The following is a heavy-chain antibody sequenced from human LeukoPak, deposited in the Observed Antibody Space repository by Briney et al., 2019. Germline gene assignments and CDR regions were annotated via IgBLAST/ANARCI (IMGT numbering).Heavy chain of an antibody. CDR1: GYSISSGYY. CDR3: ATEVGQWLVRT. V-gene: IGHV4-38-2*01. CDR2: IYHSGRT. D-gene: IGHD6-19*01. J-gene: IGHJ4*02. Sequence: SETLSLTCGVSGYSISSGYYWGWIRQPPGKGLEWIGSIYHSGRTYYNPSLKSRVTISVDTTKNQFSLKLTSVTAADTAVYYCATEVGQWLVRTWGQGTLVTVSS.